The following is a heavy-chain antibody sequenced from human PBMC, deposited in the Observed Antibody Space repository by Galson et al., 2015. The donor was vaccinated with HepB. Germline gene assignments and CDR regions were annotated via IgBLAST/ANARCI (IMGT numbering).Heavy chain of an antibody. CDR1: GFAFSSYA. V-gene: IGHV3-53*04. Sequence: SLRLSCAASGFAFSSYAMSWVRQAPGKGLEWVSVIYSGGSTYYADSVKGRFTISRHNSKNTLYLQMNSLRAEDTAVYYCAVVRNYYYYYGMDVWGQGTTVTVSS. D-gene: IGHD4-23*01. CDR3: AVVRNYYYYYGMDV. CDR2: IYSGGST. J-gene: IGHJ6*02.